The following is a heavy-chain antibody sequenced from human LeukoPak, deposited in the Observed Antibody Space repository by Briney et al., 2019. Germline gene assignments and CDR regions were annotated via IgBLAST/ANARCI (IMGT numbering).Heavy chain of an antibody. CDR1: GFTFSSYS. V-gene: IGHV3-21*01. CDR3: ARGWGYYYDSSGYYGNDY. CDR2: ISSSSSYI. D-gene: IGHD3-22*01. Sequence: GGSLRLSCAASGFTFSSYSMNWVRQAPGKGLEWISSISSSSSYIYYADSVKGRFTISRDNAKNSLYLQMNSLRAEDTAVYYCARGWGYYYDSSGYYGNDYWGQGTLVTVSS. J-gene: IGHJ4*02.